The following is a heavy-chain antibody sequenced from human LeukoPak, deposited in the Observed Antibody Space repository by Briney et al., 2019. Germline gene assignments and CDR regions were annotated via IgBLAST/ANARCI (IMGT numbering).Heavy chain of an antibody. CDR1: GFTFSSYA. Sequence: PGGSLRLSCAASGFTFSSYAMSWVRQAPGKGLEWVSAISGSGGSIYYADSVKGRFTISRDSAKNSLYLQMNSLRDEDTAVYYCARARASGRSGFDYWGQGTLVTVSS. V-gene: IGHV3-23*01. CDR2: ISGSGGSI. J-gene: IGHJ4*02. CDR3: ARARASGRSGFDY. D-gene: IGHD2-15*01.